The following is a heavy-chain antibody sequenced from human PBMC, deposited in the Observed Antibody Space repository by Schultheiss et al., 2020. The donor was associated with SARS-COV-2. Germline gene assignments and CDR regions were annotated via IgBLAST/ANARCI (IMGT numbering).Heavy chain of an antibody. V-gene: IGHV6-1*01. Sequence: SQTLSLTCAISGDSVSSNSAAWNWIRQSPSRGLELLGRTYYRSKWYNDYAVSVKSRITINPDTSKNQFSLQLNSVTPEDTAVYYCAREPPYDVLTGYYAYGMDVWGQGTTVTVSS. CDR2: TYYRSKWYN. CDR1: GDSVSSNSAA. CDR3: AREPPYDVLTGYYAYGMDV. J-gene: IGHJ6*02. D-gene: IGHD3-9*01.